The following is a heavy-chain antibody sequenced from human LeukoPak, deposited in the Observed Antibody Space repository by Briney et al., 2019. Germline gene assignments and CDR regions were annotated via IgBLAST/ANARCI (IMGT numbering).Heavy chain of an antibody. Sequence: PSETLSLTCSVSGGSISSSSFYWGWIRQPPGKGLEWIGEINHSGSTNYNPSPNSRVTISVDTSKNQFSLKLSSVTAADTAVYYCARCRRQRWGVAVTMKPYYYYMDVWGKGTTVTVSS. CDR2: INHSGST. V-gene: IGHV4-39*07. D-gene: IGHD2-21*02. CDR1: GGSISSSSFY. CDR3: ARCRRQRWGVAVTMKPYYYYMDV. J-gene: IGHJ6*03.